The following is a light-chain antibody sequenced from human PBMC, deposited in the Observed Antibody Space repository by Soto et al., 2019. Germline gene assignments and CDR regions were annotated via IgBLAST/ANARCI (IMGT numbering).Light chain of an antibody. CDR2: DNN. J-gene: IGLJ2*01. CDR3: GTWDGSPRAPDVL. V-gene: IGLV1-51*01. Sequence: QSVLTQPPSVSAAPGQKVTISCSGNNSNIGKNYVSWYQKLPGTAPKLLIYDNNKRPSGIPDRFSGSKSGTSATLGITGLQTGDEADYFCGTWDGSPRAPDVLFGGGTKLTVL. CDR1: NSNIGKNY.